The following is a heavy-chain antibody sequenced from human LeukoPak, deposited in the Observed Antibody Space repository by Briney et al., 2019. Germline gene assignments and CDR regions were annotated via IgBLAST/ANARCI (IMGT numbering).Heavy chain of an antibody. D-gene: IGHD3-22*01. Sequence: SETLSLTCTASGGSIGSFYWSWIRQPPEKGLEWIGYIYNSGSNNYNPSLKSRVTMSVDTSKNQFSLKLSSVTAADTAVYYCVMIVVVPDYWGQGTLVTVSS. CDR3: VMIVVVPDY. J-gene: IGHJ4*02. CDR1: GGSIGSFY. CDR2: IYNSGSN. V-gene: IGHV4-59*12.